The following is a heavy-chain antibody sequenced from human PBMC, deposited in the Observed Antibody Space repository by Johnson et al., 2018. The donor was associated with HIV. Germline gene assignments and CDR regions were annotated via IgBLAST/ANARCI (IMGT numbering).Heavy chain of an antibody. CDR3: ARESDILTGYPNAFDI. CDR1: GFTVSSNY. CDR2: IYSGGTT. Sequence: MQLVESGGDLVQPGGSLRLSCAASGFTVSSNYMSWVRQAPGEGLEWVSIIYSGGTTYYAESVKGRFVISRDNSKNTLYLQMNSRRAEDTAVYYCARESDILTGYPNAFDIWGQGTMVTVSS. D-gene: IGHD3-9*01. J-gene: IGHJ3*02. V-gene: IGHV3-66*01.